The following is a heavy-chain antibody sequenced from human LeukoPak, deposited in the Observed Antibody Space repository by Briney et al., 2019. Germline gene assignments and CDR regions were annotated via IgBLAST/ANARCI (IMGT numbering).Heavy chain of an antibody. Sequence: GGSLRLSCAASGFTFSSYAMSWVRQAPGKGLEWVSAISGSGGSTYYADSVKGRFTISRDNSKNTLYLQMNSLRAEDTAVYYCARYYYDSSGYYDDYWGQGTLVTVSS. CDR1: GFTFSSYA. CDR3: ARYYYDSSGYYDDY. D-gene: IGHD3-22*01. CDR2: ISGSGGST. J-gene: IGHJ4*02. V-gene: IGHV3-23*01.